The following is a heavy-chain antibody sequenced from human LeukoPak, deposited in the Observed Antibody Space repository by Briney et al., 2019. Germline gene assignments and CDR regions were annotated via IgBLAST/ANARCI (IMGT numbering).Heavy chain of an antibody. CDR3: ASVGYGDYV. V-gene: IGHV4-59*01. J-gene: IGHJ4*02. CDR1: GGSINNYY. CDR2: IHSSGST. D-gene: IGHD4-17*01. Sequence: SETLSLTCAVSGGSINNYYWGWIRQPTGKGLEWLGYIHSSGSTNYNPSLKSRVTISVDTSKNQFSLKLSSVTAADTAVYYCASVGYGDYVWGQGTLVTVSS.